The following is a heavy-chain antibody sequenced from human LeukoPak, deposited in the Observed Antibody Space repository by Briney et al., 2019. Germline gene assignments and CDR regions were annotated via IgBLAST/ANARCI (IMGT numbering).Heavy chain of an antibody. D-gene: IGHD3-3*01. CDR1: GGTFSSYA. J-gene: IGHJ4*02. V-gene: IGHV1-69*01. CDR2: IIPIFGTA. Sequence: SVKVSCKASGGTFSSYAISWVRQAPGQGLEWMGGIIPIFGTANYAQKFQGRVTITADESTSTAYMELSSLRSEDTAVYYCARGLEWLGHPTLVSDYWGQGTLVTVSS. CDR3: ARGLEWLGHPTLVSDY.